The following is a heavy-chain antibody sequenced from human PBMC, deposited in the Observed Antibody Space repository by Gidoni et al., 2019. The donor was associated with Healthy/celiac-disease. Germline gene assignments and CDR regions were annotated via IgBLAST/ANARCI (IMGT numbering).Heavy chain of an antibody. CDR3: AKALLDCSGGSCYSSYGMDV. D-gene: IGHD2-15*01. V-gene: IGHV3-30*18. CDR1: GFTFSSYG. Sequence: QVQLVESGGGVVQPGRSLRLSCAASGFTFSSYGMHWVRQAPGKGLEWVAVISYDGSNKYYADSVKGRFTISRDNSKNTLYLQMNSLRAEDTAVYYCAKALLDCSGGSCYSSYGMDVWGKGTTVTVSS. J-gene: IGHJ6*04. CDR2: ISYDGSNK.